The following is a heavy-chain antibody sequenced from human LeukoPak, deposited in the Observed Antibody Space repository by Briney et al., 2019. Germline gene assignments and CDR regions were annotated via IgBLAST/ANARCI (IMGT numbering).Heavy chain of an antibody. CDR2: MNPNSGNT. Sequence: ASVKVSCKASGYTFTSYDINWVRQATGQGLEWMGWMNPNSGNTGYAQKFQGRVTMTRDTSTSTVYMELSSLRSEDTAVYYCARDRGTSAVAGTWVGSIFGYWGQGTLVTVSS. D-gene: IGHD6-19*01. CDR3: ARDRGTSAVAGTWVGSIFGY. V-gene: IGHV1-8*01. CDR1: GYTFTSYD. J-gene: IGHJ4*02.